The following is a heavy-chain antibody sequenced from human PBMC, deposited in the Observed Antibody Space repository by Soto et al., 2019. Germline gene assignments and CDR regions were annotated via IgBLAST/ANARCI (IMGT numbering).Heavy chain of an antibody. CDR1: GGTFSTYA. CDR2: IIPIYGTA. CDR3: AREDKPGGYTPPGTSGFDA. V-gene: IGHV1-69*13. J-gene: IGHJ4*02. D-gene: IGHD5-12*01. Sequence: SVKVSCKASGGTFSTYAISWVRQAPGQGLEWMGGIIPIYGTANYAQKFQGRLTMTADESTSTVYMELSSLRSDDTAVYYCAREDKPGGYTPPGTSGFDAWGKGTLVTVAS.